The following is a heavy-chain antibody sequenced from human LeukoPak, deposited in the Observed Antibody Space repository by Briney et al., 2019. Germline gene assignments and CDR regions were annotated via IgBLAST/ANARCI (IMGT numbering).Heavy chain of an antibody. CDR2: FDPEDGET. J-gene: IGHJ4*02. CDR1: GYTLTELS. CDR3: ATPGRLGIPFDD. Sequence: ASVKVSCKVSGYTLTELSIHWVRQAPGKGLEWMGGFDPEDGETMYAQKFQGRVTMTEDTSTDTAYMKLSSLRSEDTAVYYCATPGRLGIPFDDWGQGTLVTVSS. D-gene: IGHD7-27*01. V-gene: IGHV1-24*01.